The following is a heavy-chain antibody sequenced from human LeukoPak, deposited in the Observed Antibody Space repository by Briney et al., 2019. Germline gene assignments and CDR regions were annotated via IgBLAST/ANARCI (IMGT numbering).Heavy chain of an antibody. CDR3: ARDRQQLVWRYYYYYGMDV. CDR1: GYTFTSYG. J-gene: IGHJ6*02. Sequence: ASVKVSCKASGYTFTSYGISWVRQAPGQGLEWMGWISAYNGNTNYAQKLQGRVTMTTDTSTSTAYMELRSLRFDDTAVYYCARDRQQLVWRYYYYYGMDVWGQGTTVTVSS. CDR2: ISAYNGNT. V-gene: IGHV1-18*01. D-gene: IGHD6-13*01.